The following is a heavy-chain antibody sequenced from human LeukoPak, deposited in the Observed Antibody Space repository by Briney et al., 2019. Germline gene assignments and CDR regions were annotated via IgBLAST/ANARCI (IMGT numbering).Heavy chain of an antibody. D-gene: IGHD2-15*01. Sequence: GGSLRLSCAASGFTFSDYYMSWIRQAPGKGLEWVSAISGSGGSTYYADSVKGRFTISRDNSKNTLYLQMNSLRAEDTAVYYCAKDHFMIDCSGGSCYSEDYWGQGTLVTVSS. V-gene: IGHV3-23*01. J-gene: IGHJ4*02. CDR3: AKDHFMIDCSGGSCYSEDY. CDR2: ISGSGGST. CDR1: GFTFSDYY.